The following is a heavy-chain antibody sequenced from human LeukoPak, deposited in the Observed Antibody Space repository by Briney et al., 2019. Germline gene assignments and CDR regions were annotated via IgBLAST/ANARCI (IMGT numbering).Heavy chain of an antibody. CDR2: IYLGDSDT. CDR1: GYGFTSYW. V-gene: IGHV5-51*01. Sequence: GASLKISCKGSGYGFTSYWIGWVRRMPGKGLEWMGIIYLGDSDTRYSPSFQGQVTISADKSINTVYLQWSSLKASDTAMYYCARHSRGAGDGFDYWGQGTLVTVSS. D-gene: IGHD2-21*02. CDR3: ARHSRGAGDGFDY. J-gene: IGHJ4*02.